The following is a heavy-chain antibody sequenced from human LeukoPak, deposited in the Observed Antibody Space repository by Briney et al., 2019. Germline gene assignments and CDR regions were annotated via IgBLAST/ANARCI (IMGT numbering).Heavy chain of an antibody. D-gene: IGHD7-27*01. CDR1: GFTFSSYS. J-gene: IGHJ4*02. CDR2: ISSSSSYI. CDR3: ARAWELGIEGGSLDY. Sequence: GGSLRLSCAASGFTFSSYSMNWVRQAPGKGLEWVSSISSSSSYIYYADSVKGRFTIPRDNAKNSLYLQMNSLRAEDTAVYYCARAWELGIEGGSLDYWGQGTLVTVSS. V-gene: IGHV3-21*01.